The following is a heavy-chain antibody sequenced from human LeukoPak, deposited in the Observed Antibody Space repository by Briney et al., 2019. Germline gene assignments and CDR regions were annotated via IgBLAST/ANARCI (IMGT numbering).Heavy chain of an antibody. V-gene: IGHV3-7*01. CDR3: VRDGGVSGYDLLDY. CDR1: GFIFNNYW. D-gene: IGHD5-12*01. J-gene: IGHJ4*02. Sequence: GGSLRVSCTASGFIFNNYWMTWVRQARGKGLEWVAQINQDGSKEYYSDSVKARLSISRDNARNSLSLQMNSLRAEDTAVYYCVRDGGVSGYDLLDYWGQGTLVTVSS. CDR2: INQDGSKE.